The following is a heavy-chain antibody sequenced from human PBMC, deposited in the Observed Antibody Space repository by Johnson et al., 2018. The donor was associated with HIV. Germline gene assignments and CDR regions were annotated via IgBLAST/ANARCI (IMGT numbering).Heavy chain of an antibody. CDR2: ISYDGSNK. CDR3: VRGWHTSGRCDVFDI. Sequence: QVQLVESGGGVVQPGRSLRLSCAASGFTFSSYAMHWVRQAPGKGLEWVAVISYDGSNKYCADSVKGRFTISRDNSDNFLYLYMNRLRTDDTAVYYCVRGWHTSGRCDVFDIWGQGTTVIVSS. V-gene: IGHV3-30*04. CDR1: GFTFSSYA. J-gene: IGHJ3*02. D-gene: IGHD6-19*01.